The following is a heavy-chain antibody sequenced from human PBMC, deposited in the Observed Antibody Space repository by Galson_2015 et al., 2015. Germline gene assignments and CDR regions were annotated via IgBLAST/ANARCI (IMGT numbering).Heavy chain of an antibody. Sequence: SLRLSCAASGFTFSSHWMTWVRQAPGKGLEWVSYISSVSSSINYADSVKGRFTIYRDNAQNSLYLQMNNLRDEDTAVYYCARGLGSTNKRDHRFDSWGQGTLVTVSS. CDR2: ISSVSSSI. CDR1: GFTFSSHW. J-gene: IGHJ5*01. CDR3: ARGLGSTNKRDHRFDS. V-gene: IGHV3-48*02. D-gene: IGHD3-10*01.